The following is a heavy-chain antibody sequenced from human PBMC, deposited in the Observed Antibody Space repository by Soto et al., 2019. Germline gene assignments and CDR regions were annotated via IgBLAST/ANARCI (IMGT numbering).Heavy chain of an antibody. Sequence: GGSLRLSCAGSGFTFSDYYMSWIRQAPGQGLEWVSYMSSSGVTVFYADSVKGRFTISRDNAKNSLYLQMYSLRAEDSAVYYCARNTISAAGADYYGLDVWGQGTTVTVSS. CDR1: GFTFSDYY. V-gene: IGHV3-11*01. J-gene: IGHJ6*02. CDR2: MSSSGVTV. CDR3: ARNTISAAGADYYGLDV. D-gene: IGHD6-13*01.